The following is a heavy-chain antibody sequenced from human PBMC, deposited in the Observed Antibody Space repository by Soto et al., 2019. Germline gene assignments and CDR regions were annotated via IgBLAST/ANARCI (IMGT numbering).Heavy chain of an antibody. V-gene: IGHV5-51*01. Sequence: PGESLKISCKGSGYSFTSYWIGWVRQMPGKGLEWMGIIYPGDSDTRYSPSFQGQVTISADKSISTAYLQWSSLKASDTAMYYCARTYYYGSGSPHYFDYWGQGTLVTVS. CDR3: ARTYYYGSGSPHYFDY. CDR1: GYSFTSYW. CDR2: IYPGDSDT. D-gene: IGHD3-10*01. J-gene: IGHJ4*02.